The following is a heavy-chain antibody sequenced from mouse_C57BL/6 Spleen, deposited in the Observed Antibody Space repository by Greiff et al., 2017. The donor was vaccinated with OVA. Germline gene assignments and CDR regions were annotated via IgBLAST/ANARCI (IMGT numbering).Heavy chain of an antibody. CDR3: ARFRDYYGSWYFDV. Sequence: QVQLQQSGAELVKPGASVKMSCKASGYTFTSYWINWVKQRPGQGLEWIGDIYPGSGSTNYNEKFKSKATRTVDTSSSTAYMQLSSLTSEDSAAYYCARFRDYYGSWYFDVWGTGTTVTVSS. CDR1: GYTFTSYW. D-gene: IGHD1-1*01. V-gene: IGHV1-55*01. J-gene: IGHJ1*03. CDR2: IYPGSGST.